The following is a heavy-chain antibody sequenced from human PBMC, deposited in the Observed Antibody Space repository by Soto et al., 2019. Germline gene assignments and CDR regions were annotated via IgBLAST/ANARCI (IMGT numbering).Heavy chain of an antibody. V-gene: IGHV1-46*01. CDR2: INPSGGST. CDR1: GYTFTSYY. Sequence: GASVKVSCKASGYTFTSYYMHSVRQAPGQGLEWMGIINPSGGSTSYAQKFQGRVTMTRDTSTSTVYMELSSLRSEDTAVYYCASAALPWELPYYYGMDVWGQGTTVTVSS. CDR3: ASAALPWELPYYYGMDV. D-gene: IGHD1-26*01. J-gene: IGHJ6*02.